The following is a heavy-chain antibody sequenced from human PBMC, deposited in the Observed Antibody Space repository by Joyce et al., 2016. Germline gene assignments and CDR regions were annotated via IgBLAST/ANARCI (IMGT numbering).Heavy chain of an antibody. CDR1: GGTYSSYV. Sequence: QVQLVQSGAEVKKPGSSVKVSCKASGGTYSSYVFSWGRQAPGQGLEWMGGIIPIFNTTNYAQKFRDRVTITADESTSTSYMELSSLRSEDTAVYYCARDHGERMTLVTTGDYWGQGTLVTVSS. CDR2: IIPIFNTT. J-gene: IGHJ4*02. CDR3: ARDHGERMTLVTTGDY. D-gene: IGHD4-17*01. V-gene: IGHV1-69*01.